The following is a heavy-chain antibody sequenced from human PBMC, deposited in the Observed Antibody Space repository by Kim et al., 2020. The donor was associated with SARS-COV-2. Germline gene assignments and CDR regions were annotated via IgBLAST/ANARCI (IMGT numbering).Heavy chain of an antibody. CDR1: GYSFTSYW. D-gene: IGHD2-2*01. CDR3: ARLSCSSTSCPHRTYYYYGMDV. CDR2: IYPGDSDT. Sequence: GESLKISCKGSGYSFTSYWIGWVRQMPGKGLEWMGIIYPGDSDTRYSPSFQGQVTISADKSISTAYLQWSSLKASDTAMYYCARLSCSSTSCPHRTYYYYGMDVWGQGTTVTVSS. J-gene: IGHJ6*02. V-gene: IGHV5-51*01.